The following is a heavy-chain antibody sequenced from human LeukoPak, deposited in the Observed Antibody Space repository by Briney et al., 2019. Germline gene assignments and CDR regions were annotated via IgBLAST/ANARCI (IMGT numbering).Heavy chain of an antibody. Sequence: ASVKVSCKASGYTFTSYYMHWVRQAPGQGLELMGIINPSGGSTSYAQKFQGRGTMTRDTSTSTVYMELSSLRSEDTAVYYCARVTNMWELAHWGQGTLVTVSS. CDR1: GYTFTSYY. V-gene: IGHV1-46*01. J-gene: IGHJ4*02. CDR2: INPSGGST. D-gene: IGHD1-26*01. CDR3: ARVTNMWELAH.